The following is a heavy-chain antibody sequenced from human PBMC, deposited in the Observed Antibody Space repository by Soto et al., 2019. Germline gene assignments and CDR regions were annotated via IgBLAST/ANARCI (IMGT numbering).Heavy chain of an antibody. Sequence: SETLSLTCTVSGGSVSSGSYYWSWIRQPPGKGLEWIGYIYYSGSTNYNPSLKSRVTISVDTSKNQFSLKLSSVTAADTAVYYCARDSYDYVWGSYRYNYFDYWGQGTLVTVYS. CDR2: IYYSGST. D-gene: IGHD3-16*02. J-gene: IGHJ4*02. CDR1: GGSVSSGSYY. V-gene: IGHV4-61*01. CDR3: ARDSYDYVWGSYRYNYFDY.